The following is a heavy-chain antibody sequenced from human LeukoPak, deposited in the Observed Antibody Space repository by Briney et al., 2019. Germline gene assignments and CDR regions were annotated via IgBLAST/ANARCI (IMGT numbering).Heavy chain of an antibody. D-gene: IGHD6-13*01. Sequence: SETLSLTCTVSNDSISPLYWGWIRQPPGKGLEFIGYIFYSGTTNFNPSLKSRVTLSVDTSKNQFSLRLDSVTAADTAVYYCARGGSAAKYYFDSWGQGTLVTVSS. CDR2: IFYSGTT. V-gene: IGHV4-59*11. CDR3: ARGGSAAKYYFDS. CDR1: NDSISPLY. J-gene: IGHJ4*02.